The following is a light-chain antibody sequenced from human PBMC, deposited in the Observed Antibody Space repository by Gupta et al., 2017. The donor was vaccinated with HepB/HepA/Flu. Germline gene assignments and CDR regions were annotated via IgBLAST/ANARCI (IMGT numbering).Light chain of an antibody. V-gene: IGKV2-30*01. Sequence: DVVLTQSSLSLPVTVGQPASISCRSSQSLVYSEGNTYLTWVQQRSGQSPRRLIYKVSNRDSGFPDRFSGSGSGTDFTLKISSAEAEVVGVYYCMQGTLWPPIHKLTFGGGTKVEIK. CDR3: MQGTLWPPIHKLT. CDR1: QSLVYSEGNTY. CDR2: KVS. J-gene: IGKJ4*01.